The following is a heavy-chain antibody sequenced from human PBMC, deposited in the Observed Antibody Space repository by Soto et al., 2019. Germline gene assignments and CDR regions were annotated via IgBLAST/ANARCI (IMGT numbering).Heavy chain of an antibody. V-gene: IGHV3-48*01. Sequence: GGSLRLSCAASGFTFSIYSMNWVRQAPGKGLEWVSYIMPGSSHIFYADSVKGRFTISRDNAKNSLYLQMNSLRAEDTAVYYCAKSITARPFDYWAQGALVTVSS. D-gene: IGHD6-6*01. CDR1: GFTFSIYS. CDR2: IMPGSSHI. J-gene: IGHJ4*02. CDR3: AKSITARPFDY.